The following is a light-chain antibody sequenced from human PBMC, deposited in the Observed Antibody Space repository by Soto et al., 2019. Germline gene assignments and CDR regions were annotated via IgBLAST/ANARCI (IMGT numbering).Light chain of an antibody. J-gene: IGLJ1*01. CDR1: SSDIGGYNF. Sequence: QSVLTQPASVSGSPGQSITMSCTVTSSDIGGYNFVSWYHQHPGKAPKLMIYEVSNRPSGVSDRFSGSKSGNTASLTISGLQAEDEADYYCSSFRSGTTLFGTGTKVTVL. CDR2: EVS. V-gene: IGLV2-14*01. CDR3: SSFRSGTTL.